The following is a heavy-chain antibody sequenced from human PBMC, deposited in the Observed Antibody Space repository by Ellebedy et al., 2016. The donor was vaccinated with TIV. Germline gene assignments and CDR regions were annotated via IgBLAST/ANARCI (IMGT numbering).Heavy chain of an antibody. Sequence: GESLKISXAASGFTFSSYGMHWVRQAPGKGLEWVAVISYDGSNKYYADSVKGRFTISRDNSKNTLYLQMNSLRAEDTAVYYCARLSNYYYMDVWGKGTTVTVSS. CDR3: ARLSNYYYMDV. V-gene: IGHV3-30*03. J-gene: IGHJ6*03. CDR2: ISYDGSNK. CDR1: GFTFSSYG.